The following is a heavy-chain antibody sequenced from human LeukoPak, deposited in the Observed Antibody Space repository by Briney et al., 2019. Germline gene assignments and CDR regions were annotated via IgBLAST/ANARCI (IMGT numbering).Heavy chain of an antibody. CDR2: LKSKADGGTT. D-gene: IGHD1-1*01. CDR3: TAERLNNNWSLDY. Sequence: GGSLRLSCAASGLSFTDAWVGWVRQAPGKGLEWVGRLKSKADGGTTDYAAPVKGRFTISRDDSEGTFFLQMNSLKTEDTAMYYCTAERLNNNWSLDYWGQGTLVTVSS. J-gene: IGHJ4*02. CDR1: GLSFTDAW. V-gene: IGHV3-15*01.